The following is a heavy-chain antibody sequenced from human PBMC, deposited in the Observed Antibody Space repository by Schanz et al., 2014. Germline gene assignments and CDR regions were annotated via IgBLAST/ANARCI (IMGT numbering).Heavy chain of an antibody. CDR1: GYRVRDVS. D-gene: IGHD3-10*01. V-gene: IGHV1-24*01. J-gene: IGHJ4*02. CDR2: FDLEQGQT. CDR3: TFPTGPYYGTGSCFDY. Sequence: QADLIQTGAEVGKPGASVKVSCKVSGYRVRDVSIHWVRAVPGRGLQWLGCFDLEQGQTIYAHEFQARVIMTEDTSANTAYLELSSLTSDDTAVYYGTFPTGPYYGTGSCFDYWGPGTLVTVSS.